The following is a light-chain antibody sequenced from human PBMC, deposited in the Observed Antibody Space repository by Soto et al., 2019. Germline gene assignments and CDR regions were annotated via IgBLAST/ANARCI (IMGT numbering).Light chain of an antibody. CDR2: DAS. J-gene: IGKJ2*01. Sequence: EIVLTQSPATLSLSPGDRAILSCRASQSISSALAWYQQKPGQAPRLLIYDASSRATGIPDRFSGSGSGTDFSLTINRLEPEDFAVYYCQHYSNSPPYTFGQGTKLEIK. CDR3: QHYSNSPPYT. CDR1: QSISSA. V-gene: IGKV3-20*01.